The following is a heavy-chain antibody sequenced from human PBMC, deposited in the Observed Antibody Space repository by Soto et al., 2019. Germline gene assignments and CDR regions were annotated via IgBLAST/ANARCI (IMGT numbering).Heavy chain of an antibody. Sequence: TSETLSLTCTVSGGSISSSSYYWGWIRQPPGKGLEWIGSIYYSGSTYYNPSLKSRVTISVDTSKNQFSLKLSSVTAADTAVYYCARLYPKYCTNGLCLNWFDPWGQGTLVTVSS. CDR3: ARLYPKYCTNGLCLNWFDP. J-gene: IGHJ5*02. D-gene: IGHD2-8*01. CDR2: IYYSGST. CDR1: GGSISSSSYY. V-gene: IGHV4-39*01.